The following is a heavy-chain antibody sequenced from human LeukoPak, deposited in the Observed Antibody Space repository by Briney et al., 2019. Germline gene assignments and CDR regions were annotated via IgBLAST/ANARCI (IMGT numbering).Heavy chain of an antibody. CDR1: GFTFSSYA. V-gene: IGHV3-23*01. J-gene: IGHJ4*02. CDR2: ISGSGGST. CDR3: AKNVPAAPRGRFLWDY. D-gene: IGHD2-2*01. Sequence: GRSLRLSCAASGFTFSSYAMSWVRQAPGKGLEWVSAISGSGGSTYYADSVKGRFTISRDNSKNTLYLQMNSLRAEDTAVYYCAKNVPAAPRGRFLWDYWGQGTLVTVSS.